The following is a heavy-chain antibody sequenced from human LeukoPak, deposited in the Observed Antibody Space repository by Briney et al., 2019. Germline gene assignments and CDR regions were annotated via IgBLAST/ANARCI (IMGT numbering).Heavy chain of an antibody. CDR2: ISSSGSTI. CDR1: GFTFSDYY. Sequence: PGGSLRLSCAASGFTFSDYYMSWIRQAPGKGLEWVSYISSSGSTIYYADSVKGRFTISRDNAKNSLYLQMNSLRAEDTAVYYCARDSPEIDSSSSVDYSDYWGQGTLVTVSS. D-gene: IGHD6-6*01. J-gene: IGHJ4*02. CDR3: ARDSPEIDSSSSVDYSDY. V-gene: IGHV3-11*01.